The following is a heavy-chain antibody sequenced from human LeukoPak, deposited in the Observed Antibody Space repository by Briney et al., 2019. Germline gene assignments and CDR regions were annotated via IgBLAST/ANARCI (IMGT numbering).Heavy chain of an antibody. CDR3: AIVGASPTDY. CDR1: GFTFSSYA. Sequence: GGSLRLSCAASGFTFSSYAMSWVRQAPGKGLEWVSSISSSSSYIYYADSVKGRFTISRDNAKNSLYLQMNSLRAEGTAVYYCAIVGASPTDYWGQGTLVTVSS. D-gene: IGHD1-26*01. V-gene: IGHV3-21*01. J-gene: IGHJ4*02. CDR2: ISSSSSYI.